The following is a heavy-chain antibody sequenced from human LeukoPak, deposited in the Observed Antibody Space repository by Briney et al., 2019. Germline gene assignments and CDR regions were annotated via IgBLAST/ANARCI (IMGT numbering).Heavy chain of an antibody. CDR2: ISAYNGKT. D-gene: IGHD6-6*01. Sequence: ASVSVSFTPSGYTFTIYGISWVRQTPGQGLEWMGWISAYNGKTNYTQKLKGRVTMTTDTSTSTAYMELRSLRSDDTAVYYCARDFPDPLHPYSSSSYYYYYGMDVWGQGTTVTVSS. CDR1: GYTFTIYG. CDR3: ARDFPDPLHPYSSSSYYYYYGMDV. J-gene: IGHJ6*02. V-gene: IGHV1-18*01.